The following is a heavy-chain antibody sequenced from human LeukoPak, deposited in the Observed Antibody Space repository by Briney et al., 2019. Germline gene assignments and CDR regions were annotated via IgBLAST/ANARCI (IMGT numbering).Heavy chain of an antibody. D-gene: IGHD5-24*01. CDR2: ISSSSSYI. V-gene: IGHV3-21*01. J-gene: IGHJ3*02. CDR1: GFTFSSYS. Sequence: GGSLRLSCAASGFTFSSYSMNWVRQAPGKGLEWVSSISSSSSYIYYADSVKGRFTISRDNAKNSLYLQMNSLRAEDTAVYYCARDLGRWLQFGYSDFDIWGQGTMVTVSS. CDR3: ARDLGRWLQFGYSDFDI.